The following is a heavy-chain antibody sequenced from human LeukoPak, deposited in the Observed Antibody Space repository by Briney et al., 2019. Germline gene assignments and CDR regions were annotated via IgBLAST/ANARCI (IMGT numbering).Heavy chain of an antibody. CDR1: GGSISSYY. V-gene: IGHV4-59*01. CDR2: IYYSGST. Sequence: PSETLSLTCTVSGGSISSYYWSWIRQPPGKGLEWIGYIYYSGSTNDNPSLKSRVTISVDTSKNQFSLKLSSVTAADTAVYYCAGDQMYYDILTGYYKGGRFDPWGQGTLVNVSS. CDR3: AGDQMYYDILTGYYKGGRFDP. J-gene: IGHJ5*02. D-gene: IGHD3-9*01.